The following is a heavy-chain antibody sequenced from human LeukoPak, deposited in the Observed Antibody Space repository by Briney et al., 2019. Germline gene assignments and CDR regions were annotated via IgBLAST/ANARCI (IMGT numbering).Heavy chain of an antibody. CDR1: GFTFSSYW. CDR2: IKQDGSEK. CDR3: ARAQDIVVVPAAIQDY. V-gene: IGHV3-7*01. J-gene: IGHJ4*02. D-gene: IGHD2-2*01. Sequence: PGGSLRLSCAASGFTFSSYWMSWVRQAPGKGLEWVTNIKQDGSEKYYVDSVKGRFTISRDNAKNSLYLQMNSLSAEDTAAYYCARAQDIVVVPAAIQDYWGQGTLVTVSS.